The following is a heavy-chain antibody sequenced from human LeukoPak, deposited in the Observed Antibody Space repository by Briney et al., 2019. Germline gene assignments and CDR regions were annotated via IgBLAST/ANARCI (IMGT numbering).Heavy chain of an antibody. CDR3: ARRRGYSYGPPLSY. Sequence: ASVKVSCKASGYTFTSYDINWVRQATGQRLEGMGWMNPNSGNTGYAQKFQGRVTMTRNTSITTAYMELSSLRSEDTAVYYCARRRGYSYGPPLSYWGQGTLVTVSS. V-gene: IGHV1-8*01. CDR1: GYTFTSYD. CDR2: MNPNSGNT. D-gene: IGHD5-18*01. J-gene: IGHJ4*02.